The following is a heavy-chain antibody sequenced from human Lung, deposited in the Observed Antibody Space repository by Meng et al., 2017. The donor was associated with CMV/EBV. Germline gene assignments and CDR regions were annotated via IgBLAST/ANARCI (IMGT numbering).Heavy chain of an antibody. D-gene: IGHD6-13*01. CDR1: GYTFIAYY. Sequence: ASXXVSXKASGYTFIAYYMHWVRQAPGQGLERMGWIDPDSGGTNYAQKFQGRVTVTRDTPTSTAYMELSRLRSDDTAVYYCARESSSWSYGNWFDSWGQGPLVTVSS. CDR2: IDPDSGGT. J-gene: IGHJ5*01. V-gene: IGHV1-2*02. CDR3: ARESSSWSYGNWFDS.